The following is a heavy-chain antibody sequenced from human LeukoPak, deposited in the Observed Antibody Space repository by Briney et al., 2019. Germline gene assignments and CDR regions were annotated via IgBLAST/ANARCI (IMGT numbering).Heavy chain of an antibody. J-gene: IGHJ4*02. Sequence: PSETLSLTCTVSGGSISSGGYYWSWIRQHPGKGLEWIGYIYYSGSTYYNPSLKSRVTISVDTSKNQFSLKLSSVTAADTAVYYCARVYDSSGYYYYFDYWGQGTLVTVSS. CDR2: IYYSGST. V-gene: IGHV4-31*03. CDR1: GGSISSGGYY. CDR3: ARVYDSSGYYYYFDY. D-gene: IGHD3-22*01.